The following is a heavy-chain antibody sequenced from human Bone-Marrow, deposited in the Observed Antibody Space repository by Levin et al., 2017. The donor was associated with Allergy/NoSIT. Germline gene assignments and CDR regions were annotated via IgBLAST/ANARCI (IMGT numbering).Heavy chain of an antibody. D-gene: IGHD6-13*01. CDR3: ANDMQQLGYGVDAFDF. J-gene: IGHJ3*01. Sequence: PGESLKISCAASGFTFGSYGMHWVRQAPGKGLEWVAVISYDGDRKYYADSVKGRFTISRDNPKNTLFLEMNSLRAADTAVYYCANDMQQLGYGVDAFDFWGQGPVVTGSS. CDR1: GFTFGSYG. V-gene: IGHV3-30*18. CDR2: ISYDGDRK.